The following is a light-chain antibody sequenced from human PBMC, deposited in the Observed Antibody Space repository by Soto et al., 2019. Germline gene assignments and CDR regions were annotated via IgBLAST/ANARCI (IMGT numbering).Light chain of an antibody. J-gene: IGKJ4*01. CDR2: DAS. CDR3: QHRSNWPLN. V-gene: IGKV3-11*01. CDR1: QSVSTY. Sequence: EVVLTQSPATLSLSPGERATLSCRASQSVSTYLAWYQQKPGQAPRLLIYDASNRATGTPARFSGSGSGTDFTLSISSLEPEDFAVYYCQHRSNWPLNFGGGTKVEIK.